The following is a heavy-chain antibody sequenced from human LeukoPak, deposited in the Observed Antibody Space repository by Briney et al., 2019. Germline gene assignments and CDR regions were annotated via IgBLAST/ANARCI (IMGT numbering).Heavy chain of an antibody. CDR3: ARHVGGNYGLLSFDY. CDR2: MFYSGNT. J-gene: IGHJ4*02. Sequence: SETLSLTCGVSGGSIISSSYYWGWIRQPPGKGLEWIASMFYSGNTYYNPSLKSRVTMSVDTTENQFSLKLSSVTAADTAVYYCARHVGGNYGLLSFDYWGQGSLVTVSS. CDR1: GGSIISSSYY. V-gene: IGHV4-39*01. D-gene: IGHD3-16*01.